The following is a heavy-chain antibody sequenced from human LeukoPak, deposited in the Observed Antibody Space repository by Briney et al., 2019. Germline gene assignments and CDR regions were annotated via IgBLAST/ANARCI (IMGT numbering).Heavy chain of an antibody. CDR1: GFTFSSYT. Sequence: GGSLRLSCAASGFTFSSYTMSWVRQAPGKGLEWVAVISYDGSNKYYADFVKGRFTISRDNSKNTLYLQMNSLRAEDTAVYYCAKESPMGLFDYWGQGTLVTVSS. V-gene: IGHV3-30*18. CDR2: ISYDGSNK. J-gene: IGHJ4*02. D-gene: IGHD3-10*01. CDR3: AKESPMGLFDY.